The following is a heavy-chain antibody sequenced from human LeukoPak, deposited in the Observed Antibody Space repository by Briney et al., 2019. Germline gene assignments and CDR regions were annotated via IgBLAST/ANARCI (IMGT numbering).Heavy chain of an antibody. Sequence: GGSLRLPCAASGLTFSKVWMSWVRRPPGKGLEWVSVVSESGEITHYADSVKGRFTISRDNSKNTVYLQMNSLRAEDSAVYYCAKDTAQGYTYGTIEQDYWGQGTRVTVSS. J-gene: IGHJ4*02. CDR3: AKDTAQGYTYGTIEQDY. D-gene: IGHD5-18*01. CDR1: GLTFSKVW. V-gene: IGHV3-23*01. CDR2: VSESGEIT.